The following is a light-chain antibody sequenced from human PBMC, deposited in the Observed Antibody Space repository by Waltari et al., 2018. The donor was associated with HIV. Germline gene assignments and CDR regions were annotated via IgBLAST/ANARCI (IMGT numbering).Light chain of an antibody. J-gene: IGKJ1*01. CDR1: QAVDNRY. V-gene: IGKV3-20*01. CDR3: NHYDSSRWT. Sequence: EIVLTQSPGTLSLSPGERVTLSCRASQAVDNRYLAWYQQKGGQAPRLVIYGASSRASGIPYRFSGSGSGTDFTLTISRLEPEDFAVYYCNHYDSSRWTFGQGT. CDR2: GAS.